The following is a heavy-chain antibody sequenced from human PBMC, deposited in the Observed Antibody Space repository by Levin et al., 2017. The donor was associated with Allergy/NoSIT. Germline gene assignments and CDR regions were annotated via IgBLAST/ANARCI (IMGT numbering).Heavy chain of an antibody. D-gene: IGHD3-22*01. CDR1: GFTFSSYG. CDR2: ISYDGSNK. CDR3: AKDRYYYDSDFFDY. V-gene: IGHV3-30*18. J-gene: IGHJ4*02. Sequence: GGSLRLSCAASGFTFSSYGMHWVRQAPGKGLEWVAVISYDGSNKYYADSVKGRFTISRDNSKNTLYLQMNSLRAEDTAVYYCAKDRYYYDSDFFDYWGQGTLVTVSS.